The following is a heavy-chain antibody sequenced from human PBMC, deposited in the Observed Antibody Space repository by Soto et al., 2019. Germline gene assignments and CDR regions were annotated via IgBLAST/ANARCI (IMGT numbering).Heavy chain of an antibody. J-gene: IGHJ4*02. CDR2: MYHSGNT. CDR3: YDGPCSGDPCYGYFDF. CDR1: GGSISSSSYY. D-gene: IGHD2-15*01. V-gene: IGHV4-39*01. Sequence: QLQLQESGPGLVKPSETLSLTCSVSGGSISSSSYYWGWIRQPPGKGLEWIGSMYHSGNTYYNPSLKSPVTMFVDMSKNRFSLRLSSVTAADTAVYYCYDGPCSGDPCYGYFDFWGQGTLVTVSS.